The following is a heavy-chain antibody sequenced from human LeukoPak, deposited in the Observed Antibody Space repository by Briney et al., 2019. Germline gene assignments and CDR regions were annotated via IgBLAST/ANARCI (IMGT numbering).Heavy chain of an antibody. V-gene: IGHV4-39*01. D-gene: IGHD1-14*01. CDR1: GGSISSSSYY. CDR3: ARRDNGLPPDY. J-gene: IGHJ4*02. Sequence: SETLSLTCTVSGGSISSSSYYWGWIRQPPGKGLEWIGSIYYSGGTYYNPSLKSRVTISVDTSKNQFSLKLSSVTAADTAVYYCARRDNGLPPDYWGQGTLVTVSS. CDR2: IYYSGGT.